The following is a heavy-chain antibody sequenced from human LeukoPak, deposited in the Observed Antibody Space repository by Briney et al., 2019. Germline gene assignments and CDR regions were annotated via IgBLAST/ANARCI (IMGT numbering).Heavy chain of an antibody. V-gene: IGHV4-34*01. Sequence: PSETLSLTCGVYGGSFSGYYWSWIRQPPGKGLEWIGEINHSGSTNYNPSLKSRVTISVDTSKNQFSLKLSSVTAADTAVYYCASGLMHTVTGTGWGQGTLVTVSS. CDR1: GGSFSGYY. D-gene: IGHD4-17*01. CDR2: INHSGST. CDR3: ASGLMHTVTGTG. J-gene: IGHJ4*02.